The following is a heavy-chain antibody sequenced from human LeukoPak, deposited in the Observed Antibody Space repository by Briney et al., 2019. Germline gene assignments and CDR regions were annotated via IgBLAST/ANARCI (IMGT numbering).Heavy chain of an antibody. Sequence: SETLSLTCVVYGGSFSGYYWSWIRQPPGKGLEWIGEINHSGSTNYNPSLKSRVTISVDTSKNQFSLKLSSVTAADTAVYYCARVGSSPTYYYMDVWGKGTTVTVSS. V-gene: IGHV4-34*01. CDR2: INHSGST. CDR1: GGSFSGYY. D-gene: IGHD1-26*01. J-gene: IGHJ6*03. CDR3: ARVGSSPTYYYMDV.